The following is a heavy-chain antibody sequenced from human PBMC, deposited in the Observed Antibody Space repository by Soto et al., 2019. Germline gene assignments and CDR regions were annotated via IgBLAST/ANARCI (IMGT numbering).Heavy chain of an antibody. V-gene: IGHV4-59*01. CDR1: GPSITTCY. CDR2: ISYSGST. D-gene: IGHD2-15*01. CDR3: ARDLKEYCSDGKCNWFDP. J-gene: IGHJ5*02. Sequence: SETLSLTCTGSGPSITTCYWSWIPQPPGKGLEWIGYISYSGSTDYNPSLKSRVTISFDASKNQISLQVRSATAADAAVYYCARDLKEYCSDGKCNWFDPWGQGTLVTVS.